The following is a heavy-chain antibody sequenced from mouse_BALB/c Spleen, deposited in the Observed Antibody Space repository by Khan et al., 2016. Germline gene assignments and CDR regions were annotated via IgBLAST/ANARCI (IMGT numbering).Heavy chain of an antibody. D-gene: IGHD2-1*01. J-gene: IGHJ4*01. Sequence: EVELVASGGGLVQPGGSRKLSCAASGFTFSSFGMHWVRQAPEKGLEWVADISSGSSTIYYADTVKGRFTISRDNPKNTLFLQMTSLRSEYTAMYYCARDYYGNHYYAMDYCGQGTSVTVSS. CDR2: ISSGSSTI. CDR1: GFTFSSFG. CDR3: ARDYYGNHYYAMDY. V-gene: IGHV5-17*02.